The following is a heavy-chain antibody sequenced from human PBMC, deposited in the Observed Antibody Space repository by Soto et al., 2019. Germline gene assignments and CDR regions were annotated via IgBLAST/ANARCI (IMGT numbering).Heavy chain of an antibody. CDR3: ARDGYYDFWSGYYGY. J-gene: IGHJ4*02. CDR2: IKQDGSEK. D-gene: IGHD3-3*01. Sequence: GSLRLSCAASGFTFSSYWMSWVRQAPGKGLEWVANIKQDGSEKYYVDSVKGRFTISRDNSKNSLYLQMNSLRAEDTAVYYCARDGYYDFWSGYYGYWGQGTLVTVSS. V-gene: IGHV3-7*01. CDR1: GFTFSSYW.